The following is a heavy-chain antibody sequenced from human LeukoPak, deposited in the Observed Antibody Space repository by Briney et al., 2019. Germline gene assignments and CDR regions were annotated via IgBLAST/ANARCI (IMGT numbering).Heavy chain of an antibody. CDR3: ARTFNGVSKFDY. CDR2: TYTSGST. CDR1: GGSISSYY. J-gene: IGHJ4*02. D-gene: IGHD2-8*01. Sequence: SETLSLTCTVSGGSISSYYWSWIRQPPGKGLEWIGYTYTSGSTNYNPSLKSRVTISVDTSKNQFSLKLSSVTAADTAVYYCARTFNGVSKFDYWGQGTLVTVSS. V-gene: IGHV4-4*09.